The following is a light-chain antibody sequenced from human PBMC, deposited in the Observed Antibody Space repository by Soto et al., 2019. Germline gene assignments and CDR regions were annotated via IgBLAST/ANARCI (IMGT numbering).Light chain of an antibody. Sequence: EIVLTQSPGTLSLSPGKRATLSCRASQSVTSSYLAWYQQTPGQAPRLLIYGASTRATGIPDRFSGSGSDTDFTLTISRLEPEDFAVYYCQQYGSSPSTFGQGTKVEIK. CDR3: QQYGSSPST. J-gene: IGKJ1*01. CDR1: QSVTSSY. CDR2: GAS. V-gene: IGKV3-20*01.